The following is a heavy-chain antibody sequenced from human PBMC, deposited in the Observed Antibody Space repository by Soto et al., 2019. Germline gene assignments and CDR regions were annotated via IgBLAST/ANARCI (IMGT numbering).Heavy chain of an antibody. CDR3: ARDTEYGMDV. Sequence: ASVKVSCKASGYTFTGYYMHWVRQAPGQGLEWMGWINPNSGGTNYAQKFQGWVTMTRDTSISTAYMELSRLRSDDTAMYYCARDTEYGMDVWCQGSTVTVSS. CDR2: INPNSGGT. D-gene: IGHD4-17*01. J-gene: IGHJ6*02. V-gene: IGHV1-2*04. CDR1: GYTFTGYY.